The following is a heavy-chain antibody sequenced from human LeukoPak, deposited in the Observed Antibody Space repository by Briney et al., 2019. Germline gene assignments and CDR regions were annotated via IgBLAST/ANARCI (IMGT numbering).Heavy chain of an antibody. CDR3: AREAAAGTRADAFDI. V-gene: IGHV4-61*02. CDR2: IYTSGST. Sequence: SDTLSLTCTVSGGSISSGSYYWSWIRQPAGKGLEWIGRIYTSGSTNYNPSLKSRVTISVDTSKNQFSLKLSSVTAADTAVYYCAREAAAGTRADAFDIWGQGTMVTVSS. CDR1: GGSISSGSYY. J-gene: IGHJ3*02. D-gene: IGHD6-13*01.